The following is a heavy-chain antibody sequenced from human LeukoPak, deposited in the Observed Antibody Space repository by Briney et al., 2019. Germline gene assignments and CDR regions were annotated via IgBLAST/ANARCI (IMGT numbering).Heavy chain of an antibody. CDR3: ARDVYSSGWYGLSN. CDR1: GFIFSSYS. D-gene: IGHD6-19*01. CDR2: ISSDSSTN. Sequence: GGSLRLSCAASGFIFSSYSMNWVRQAPGQGPEWTSYISSDSSTNYYADSVKGRFTISRDNAQNSMYLQMNSLRAEDTAVYYCARDVYSSGWYGLSNWGKGTLVTVSS. J-gene: IGHJ4*02. V-gene: IGHV3-48*01.